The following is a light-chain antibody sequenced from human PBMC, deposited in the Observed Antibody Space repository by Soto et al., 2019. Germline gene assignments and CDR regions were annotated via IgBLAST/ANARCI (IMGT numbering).Light chain of an antibody. V-gene: IGLV3-21*02. J-gene: IGLJ1*01. Sequence: SSELTQPPSVSVAPGQTARITCGGNNIGSEGVHWYQQQPGQAPVLVVYDDNDRPSGIPDRFYGSKSGNTATLTITRVEAGDEADYYCQLWDRNTDRYVFGTGTE. CDR1: NIGSEG. CDR3: QLWDRNTDRYV. CDR2: DDN.